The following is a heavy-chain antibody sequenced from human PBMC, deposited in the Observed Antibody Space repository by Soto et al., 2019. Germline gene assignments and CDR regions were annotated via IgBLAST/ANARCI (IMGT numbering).Heavy chain of an antibody. CDR2: IKQDGSEK. CDR3: ARGGGGSYYYYYGMDV. D-gene: IGHD3-16*01. J-gene: IGHJ6*02. V-gene: IGHV3-7*01. CDR1: GFTFSSYW. Sequence: HPGGSLRLSCAASGFTFSSYWMSWVRQAPGKGLEWVANIKQDGSEKYYVDSVKGRFTISRDNAKNSLYLQMNSLRAEDTAVYYCARGGGGSYYYYYGMDVWGQGTTVTVSS.